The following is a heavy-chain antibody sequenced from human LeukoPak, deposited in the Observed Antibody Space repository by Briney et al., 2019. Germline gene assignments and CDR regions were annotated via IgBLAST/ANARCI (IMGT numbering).Heavy chain of an antibody. J-gene: IGHJ4*02. D-gene: IGHD6-19*01. V-gene: IGHV3-7*01. CDR1: GFTFSSYW. CDR3: ARVEAVAGLDYFDY. CDR2: IKQDGSEK. Sequence: GGSLRLSCAASGFTFSSYWMSWVRQAPGKGLEWVASIKQDGSEKYYVDSVKGRFTISRDNAKNSLYLQMNSLRAEDTAVYYCARVEAVAGLDYFDYWGQGTLVTVSS.